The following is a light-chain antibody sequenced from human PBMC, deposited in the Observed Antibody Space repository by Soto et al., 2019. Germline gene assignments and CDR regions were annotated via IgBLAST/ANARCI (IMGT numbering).Light chain of an antibody. CDR3: QVWDSSTDV. CDR2: RDS. CDR1: NIGSKN. V-gene: IGLV3-9*01. Sequence: SYELTQPLSVSVALGQTARITCGGTNIGSKNVHWYQQKPGQAPVLVIYRDSNRPSGIPERFSGSNSGNTATLTISRAQAGDEADYYCQVWDSSTDVFGTGTKLTVL. J-gene: IGLJ1*01.